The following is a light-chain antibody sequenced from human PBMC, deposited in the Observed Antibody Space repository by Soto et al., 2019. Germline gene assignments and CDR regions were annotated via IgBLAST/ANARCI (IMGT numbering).Light chain of an antibody. CDR2: DVS. CDR3: SSYTTSNTSQIV. Sequence: QCVLTQPASVSGSPGQSITISCTGTSSDVGGYNYVSWYQHHPGKAPKLIIYDVSNRPSGVSIRFSGSKSDNTASLTISGLQPEDEADYHCSSYTTSNTSQIVFGTGTKVTVL. V-gene: IGLV2-14*03. J-gene: IGLJ1*01. CDR1: SSDVGGYNY.